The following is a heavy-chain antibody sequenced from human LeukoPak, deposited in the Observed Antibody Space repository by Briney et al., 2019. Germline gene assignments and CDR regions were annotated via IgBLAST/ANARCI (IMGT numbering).Heavy chain of an antibody. CDR3: ASAVAAAGTVDY. V-gene: IGHV4-59*12. D-gene: IGHD6-13*01. CDR1: GGSISSYY. CDR2: IYHTGST. J-gene: IGHJ4*02. Sequence: SETLSLTCTVSGGSISSYYWSWIRQPPGRGLEWIGYIYHTGSTNNNPSLKSRVTISVDTSKNQFSLKLSSVTAADTAVYYCASAVAAAGTVDYWGQGTLVTVSS.